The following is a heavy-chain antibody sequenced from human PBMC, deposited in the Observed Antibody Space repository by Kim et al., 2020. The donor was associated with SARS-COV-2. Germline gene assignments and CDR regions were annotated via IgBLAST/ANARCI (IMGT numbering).Heavy chain of an antibody. V-gene: IGHV3-7*01. J-gene: IGHJ4*02. CDR2: ER. CDR3: AKDWYNLFDY. Sequence: ERAYVDSVKGRFTNSRDNAKNSLYLQMNSLRAEDTAVYYCAKDWYNLFDYWGQGTLVTVSS. D-gene: IGHD1-1*01.